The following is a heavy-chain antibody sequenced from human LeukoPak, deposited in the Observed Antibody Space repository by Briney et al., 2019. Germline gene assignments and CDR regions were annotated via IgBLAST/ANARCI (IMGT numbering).Heavy chain of an antibody. CDR1: GYTFTSYD. CDR3: ARGAMVRGAGIQKTKNYYYMDV. D-gene: IGHD3-10*01. V-gene: IGHV1-8*03. J-gene: IGHJ6*03. CDR2: MNPNSGNT. Sequence: ASVKVSCKASGYTFTSYDINWVRQATGQGLEWMGWMNPNSGNTGYAQKFQGRVTITRNTSISTAYMELSSLRSEDTAVYYCARGAMVRGAGIQKTKNYYYMDVWGKGTTVTVSS.